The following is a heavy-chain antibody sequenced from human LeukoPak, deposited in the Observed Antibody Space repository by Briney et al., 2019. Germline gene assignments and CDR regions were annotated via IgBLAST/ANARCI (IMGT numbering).Heavy chain of an antibody. J-gene: IGHJ4*02. V-gene: IGHV4-34*01. Sequence: SETLSLTCAVYGGSFSGYYWSWIRQPPGKGLEWIGEINHSGSTNYNPSLKSRVTISVDTSKNQFSLKLSSVTAADTAVYYCARGLYYSDSSGYYPSFDYWGQGTLVTVSS. CDR1: GGSFSGYY. CDR3: ARGLYYSDSSGYYPSFDY. CDR2: INHSGST. D-gene: IGHD3-22*01.